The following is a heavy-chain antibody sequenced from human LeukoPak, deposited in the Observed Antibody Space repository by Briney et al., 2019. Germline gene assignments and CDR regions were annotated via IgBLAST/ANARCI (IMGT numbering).Heavy chain of an antibody. CDR1: GFTFSTYW. J-gene: IGHJ4*02. CDR3: AKDQADCSSASCYERGFDY. Sequence: GGTLRLSCEASGFTFSTYWMSWVRQAPGKGLEWVSAISGSGGSTYYADSVKGRFTISRDSSKNTLYLQMNSLRAEDTALYYCAKDQADCSSASCYERGFDYWGQGTLVTVSS. CDR2: ISGSGGST. V-gene: IGHV3-23*01. D-gene: IGHD2-2*01.